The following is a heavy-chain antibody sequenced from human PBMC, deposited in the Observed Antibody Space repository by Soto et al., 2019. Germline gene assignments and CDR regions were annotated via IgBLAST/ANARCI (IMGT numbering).Heavy chain of an antibody. CDR1: GAALNGGNYY. CDR3: ARLRIATNNYKWFDP. D-gene: IGHD2-21*01. Sequence: SETLSLTCSVSGAALNGGNYYWSWIRQVPGKGLEWIGHIYVTGAVDYNPSLRDRITISQDTSERQFSLNLRLVTAADTAVYYCARLRIATNNYKWFDPWGQGTLVTVSS. J-gene: IGHJ5*02. V-gene: IGHV4-31*03. CDR2: IYVTGAV.